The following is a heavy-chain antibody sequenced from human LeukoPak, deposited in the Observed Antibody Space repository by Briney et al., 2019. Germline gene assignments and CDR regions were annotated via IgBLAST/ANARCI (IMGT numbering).Heavy chain of an antibody. CDR1: GYTFTGYY. Sequence: GASLKGSCKASGYTFTGYYMHCVRQAPGQGLEWMGWISAYNGNTNYAQKLQGRVTMTTDTSTSTAYMELRSLRSDDTAVYYCARLDPHGVYFDWFSKHYSIDYWGQGTLVTVSS. J-gene: IGHJ4*02. D-gene: IGHD3-9*01. CDR2: ISAYNGNT. V-gene: IGHV1-18*04. CDR3: ARLDPHGVYFDWFSKHYSIDY.